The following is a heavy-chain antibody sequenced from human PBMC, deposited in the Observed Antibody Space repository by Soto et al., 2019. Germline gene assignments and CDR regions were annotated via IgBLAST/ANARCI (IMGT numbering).Heavy chain of an antibody. D-gene: IGHD3-22*01. CDR1: GFTFSSYA. Sequence: GGSLRLSCAASGFTFSSYAMHWVRQAPGKGLEWVAVISYDGSNKYYADSVKGRFTISRDNSKNTLYLQMNSLRAEDTAVYYCARHLGNMIVPGAGDLDYWGQGTLVTVSS. V-gene: IGHV3-30-3*01. CDR2: ISYDGSNK. CDR3: ARHLGNMIVPGAGDLDY. J-gene: IGHJ4*02.